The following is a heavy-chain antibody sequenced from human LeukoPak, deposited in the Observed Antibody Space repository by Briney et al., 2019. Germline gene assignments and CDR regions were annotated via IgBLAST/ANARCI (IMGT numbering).Heavy chain of an antibody. CDR1: DFNVRGND. CDR3: ARDSTRSAFDI. V-gene: IGHV3-53*01. CDR2: IKSGGGT. Sequence: GGSLRLSFAASDFNVRGNDMTWVRQAPGKGLEWVSVIKSGGGTYYADSVKGRFTISRDNPKNALYLQMNSLRAEDTAIYYCARDSTRSAFDIWGQGTMVTVSS. J-gene: IGHJ3*02.